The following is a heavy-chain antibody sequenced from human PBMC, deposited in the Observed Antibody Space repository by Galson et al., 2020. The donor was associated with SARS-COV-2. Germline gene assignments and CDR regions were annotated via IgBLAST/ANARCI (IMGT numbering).Heavy chain of an antibody. CDR3: AKEGSTSAPPYYFDS. CDR2: ISGSGGST. V-gene: IGHV3-23*01. J-gene: IGHJ4*02. CDR1: GFTFSSYV. D-gene: IGHD2-2*01. Sequence: GESLKISCAASGFTFSSYVMSWVRQAPGKGLEWVSGISGSGGSTNYANSVKGRFTISRDNSKNTLHLQMNSLRAEDTAVYYCAKEGSTSAPPYYFDSWGQGTLVTVSS.